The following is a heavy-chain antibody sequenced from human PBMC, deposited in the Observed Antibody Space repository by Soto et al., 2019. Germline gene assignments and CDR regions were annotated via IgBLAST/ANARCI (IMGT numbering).Heavy chain of an antibody. CDR1: GYSFTSYW. CDR2: IDPSDSYT. CDR3: ARHGVVGEQWLADY. D-gene: IGHD6-19*01. Sequence: AESLKISCKGSGYSFTSYWISWVRQMPGKGLEWMGRIDPSDSYTNYSPSFQGHVTISAAKSISTAYLQWSSLKASDTAMYYCARHGVVGEQWLADYWGQGSLVTVSS. V-gene: IGHV5-10-1*01. J-gene: IGHJ4*02.